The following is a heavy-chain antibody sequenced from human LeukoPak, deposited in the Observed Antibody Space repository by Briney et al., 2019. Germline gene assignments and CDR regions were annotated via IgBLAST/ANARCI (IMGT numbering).Heavy chain of an antibody. V-gene: IGHV4-59*08. J-gene: IGHJ4*02. D-gene: IGHD2-21*02. CDR2: IYYSGST. CDR1: GGTISSYY. Sequence: SETLSLTCTVSGGTISSYYWSWIRQPPGKGLEWIGYIYYSGSTNYNPSLKSGGTILVDTSKNQFSLKLSSVTAADTAVYYCARRVAVTARYYFDYWGQGTLVTVSS. CDR3: ARRVAVTARYYFDY.